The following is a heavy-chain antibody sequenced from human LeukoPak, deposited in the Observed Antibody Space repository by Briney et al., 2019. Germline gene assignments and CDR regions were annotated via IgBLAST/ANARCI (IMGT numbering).Heavy chain of an antibody. D-gene: IGHD3/OR15-3a*01. J-gene: IGHJ4*02. V-gene: IGHV4-59*08. CDR3: ATAGLGAPTPGAY. Sequence: SETLSLTCTVSGGSIRSYYWSWIRQPPGKGLEWVGYIYYSGSTKYNPSLKSRATISVDTSKNQFSLKLSSVTAADTAVYYCATAGLGAPTPGAYWGQGTLVTVSS. CDR2: IYYSGST. CDR1: GGSIRSYY.